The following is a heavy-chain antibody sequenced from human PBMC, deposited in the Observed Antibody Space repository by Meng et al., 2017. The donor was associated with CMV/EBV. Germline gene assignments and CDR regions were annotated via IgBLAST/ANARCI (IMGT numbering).Heavy chain of an antibody. Sequence: GGSLRLSCAASGFTFSSYSMNWVRQAPGKGLEWVSSISSSSSYIYYADSVKGRFTISRDNSKNTLYLQMNSLRAEDTAVYYCAKDQAAANYFDYWGQGTLVTVSS. D-gene: IGHD6-13*01. CDR3: AKDQAAANYFDY. CDR1: GFTFSSYS. CDR2: ISSSSSYI. J-gene: IGHJ4*02. V-gene: IGHV3-21*01.